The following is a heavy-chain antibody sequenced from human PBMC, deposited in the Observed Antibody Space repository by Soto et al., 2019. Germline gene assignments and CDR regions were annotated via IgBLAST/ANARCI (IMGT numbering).Heavy chain of an antibody. CDR2: ISFRGIT. V-gene: IGHV4-31*03. CDR3: ARGSSSVVGASTLDH. J-gene: IGHJ4*02. CDR1: GDSIDSGSYY. D-gene: IGHD1-26*01. Sequence: SETLSLTCTVSGDSIDSGSYYWTWIRQHPGKGLEWIGYISFRGITYYNPPLRGRVTIALDTSKNHFSLRLTSVTAADTALYFCARGSSSVVGASTLDHWGRGALVTVSS.